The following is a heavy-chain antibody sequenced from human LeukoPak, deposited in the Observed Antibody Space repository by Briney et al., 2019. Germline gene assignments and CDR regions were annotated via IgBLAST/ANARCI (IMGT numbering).Heavy chain of an antibody. CDR1: GFTFSSYS. V-gene: IGHV3-21*01. Sequence: GGSLRLSCAASGFTFSSYSMNWVRQAPGEGLEWVSSISSSSSYIYYADSVKGRFTISRDNAKNSLYLQMNSLRAEDTAVYYCARGSKPAAMIGPWYFDLWGRGTLVTVSS. CDR2: ISSSSSYI. D-gene: IGHD2-2*01. J-gene: IGHJ2*01. CDR3: ARGSKPAAMIGPWYFDL.